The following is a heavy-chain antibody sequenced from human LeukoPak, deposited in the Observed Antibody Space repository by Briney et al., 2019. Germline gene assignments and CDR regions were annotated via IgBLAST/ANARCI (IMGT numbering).Heavy chain of an antibody. CDR1: GFTFSSYA. CDR3: ARTRITMVRGVSDAFDI. CDR2: ISYDGSNK. D-gene: IGHD3-10*01. J-gene: IGHJ4*02. V-gene: IGHV3-30*04. Sequence: PGGSLRLSCAASGFTFSSYAMHWVRQAPGKGLEWVAVISYDGSNKYYADSVKGRFTISRDNSKNTLYLQMNSLRAEDTAVYYCARTRITMVRGVSDAFDIWGQGTLVTVSS.